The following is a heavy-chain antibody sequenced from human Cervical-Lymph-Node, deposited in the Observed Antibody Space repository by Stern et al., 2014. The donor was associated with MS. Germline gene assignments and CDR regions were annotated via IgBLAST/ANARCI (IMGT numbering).Heavy chain of an antibody. J-gene: IGHJ5*02. V-gene: IGHV1-2*06. CDR3: ARDRADWPSVMWFDP. CDR1: GYIFTGYY. D-gene: IGHD3-9*01. Sequence: DQLVESGAEVKQPGASVKVSCKASGYIFTGYYIHWVRQAPGQGLEWMGRIMPNSGATNYAQKFQGRVTLTRDTSITTAYMDLSSLRPDDTAVYYCARDRADWPSVMWFDPWGQGTLVTVSS. CDR2: IMPNSGAT.